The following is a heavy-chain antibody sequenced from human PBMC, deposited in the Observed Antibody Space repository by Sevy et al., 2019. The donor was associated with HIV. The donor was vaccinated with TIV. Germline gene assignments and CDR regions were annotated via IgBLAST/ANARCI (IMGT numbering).Heavy chain of an antibody. CDR3: ARGFRAYSGNNFSYYYMDV. J-gene: IGHJ6*03. Sequence: SETLSLTCTVSGGSISSGSYYWSWIRQPAGKGLEWFGRVYISGSTNYNPSLKSRLTISVDTSKNQFSLNLSSVTAADTAVYYCARGFRAYSGNNFSYYYMDVWGKGTTVTVSS. CDR2: VYISGST. CDR1: GGSISSGSYY. D-gene: IGHD5-12*01. V-gene: IGHV4-61*02.